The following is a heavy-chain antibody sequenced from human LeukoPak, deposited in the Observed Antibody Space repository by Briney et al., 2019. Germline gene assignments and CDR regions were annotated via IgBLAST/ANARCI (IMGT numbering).Heavy chain of an antibody. Sequence: ASVKVSCKASGYTFTSYDINWVRQATGQGLAWMGWMNPNSGNTGYAQKFQGRVTMTRNTSISTAYMELSSLRSEDTAVYYCASARVWNYAFDYWGQGTLVTVSS. CDR3: ASARVWNYAFDY. D-gene: IGHD1-7*01. V-gene: IGHV1-8*01. CDR2: MNPNSGNT. CDR1: GYTFTSYD. J-gene: IGHJ4*02.